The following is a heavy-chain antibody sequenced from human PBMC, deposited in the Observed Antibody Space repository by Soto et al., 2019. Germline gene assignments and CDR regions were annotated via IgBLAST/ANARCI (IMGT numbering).Heavy chain of an antibody. V-gene: IGHV4-30-2*01. Sequence: NHSETXCLTFAFSCFSRTSVTYSWNWIRQPPGKGLEWIGYIFPSGTTYYNPSLKSRVSISIDVSKNQFSLNLRSLTAADTAVYYCDRGREFESWGQGTLV. CDR2: IFPSGTT. J-gene: IGHJ4*02. D-gene: IGHD3-9*01. CDR3: DRGREFES. CDR1: CFSRTSVTYS.